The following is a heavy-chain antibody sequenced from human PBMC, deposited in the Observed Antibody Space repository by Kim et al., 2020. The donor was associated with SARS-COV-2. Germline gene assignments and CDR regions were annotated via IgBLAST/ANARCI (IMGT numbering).Heavy chain of an antibody. CDR2: IYYSGST. Sequence: SETLSLTCTVSGGSISSSSYYWGWIRQPPGKGLEWIGSIYYSGSTYYNPSLKSRVTISVDTSKNQFSLKLSSVTAADTAVYYCARLGADYYGSGSYPDYWGQGTLVTVSS. J-gene: IGHJ4*02. CDR1: GGSISSSSYY. V-gene: IGHV4-39*01. CDR3: ARLGADYYGSGSYPDY. D-gene: IGHD3-10*01.